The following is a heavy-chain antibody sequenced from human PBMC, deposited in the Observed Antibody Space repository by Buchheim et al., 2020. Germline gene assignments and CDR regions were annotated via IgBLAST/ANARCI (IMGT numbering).Heavy chain of an antibody. Sequence: EVALVESGGGLVQPGGSLRLSCAASGFSFSYSWMHWVRQAPGRGLEWLSRIDGEGRRTNYADSVKGRFTISRDNAKKTLSLEMNGLRADDTAVYYCVRDRADFDWLTYFDHWGQGTL. V-gene: IGHV3-74*01. CDR1: GFSFSYSW. J-gene: IGHJ4*02. CDR3: VRDRADFDWLTYFDH. D-gene: IGHD3-9*01. CDR2: IDGEGRRT.